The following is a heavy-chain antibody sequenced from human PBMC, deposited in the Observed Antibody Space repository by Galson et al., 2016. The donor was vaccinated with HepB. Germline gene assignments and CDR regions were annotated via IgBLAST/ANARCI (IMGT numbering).Heavy chain of an antibody. CDR2: NI. D-gene: IGHD6-13*01. CDR3: ARDREQQLPDYIFYYYGMDV. V-gene: IGHV3-30*01. Sequence: NIYYADSVKGQFFISRDNSKNTLYLQMNSLRPEDTAVYYCARDREQQLPDYIFYYYGMDVWGQGTTVTVSS. J-gene: IGHJ6*02.